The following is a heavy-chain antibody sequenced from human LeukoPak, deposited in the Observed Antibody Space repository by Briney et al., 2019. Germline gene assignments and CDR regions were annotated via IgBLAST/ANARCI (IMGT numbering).Heavy chain of an antibody. Sequence: SQTLSLTCAVSGGSISSGGYSWSWIRQPPGKGLEWIGYIYHSGSTYYNPSLKSRVTISVDRSKNQFSLKLSSVTAADTAVYYCARSSSTLLFDYWGQGTLVTVSS. CDR2: IYHSGST. V-gene: IGHV4-30-2*01. J-gene: IGHJ4*02. CDR1: GGSISSGGYS. D-gene: IGHD2-2*01. CDR3: ARSSSTLLFDY.